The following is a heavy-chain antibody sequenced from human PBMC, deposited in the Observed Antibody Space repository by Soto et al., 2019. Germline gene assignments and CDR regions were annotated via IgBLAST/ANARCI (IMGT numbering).Heavy chain of an antibody. CDR1: GTSVSTGNW. V-gene: IGHV4-4*02. Sequence: QVQLQQSGPGLVKPSGTLSLACNVSGTSVSTGNWLSWVRQPPGKGLEWIAEIYLNGATNFGSTNYTPSLKCRVTGSIGESKNQFSLSLSSVNSEATAVYDCARGTGSYYCQFLQWGQGTMVTVSS. D-gene: IGHD1-26*01. CDR2: IYLNGATNFGST. CDR3: ARGTGSYYCQFLQ. J-gene: IGHJ1*01.